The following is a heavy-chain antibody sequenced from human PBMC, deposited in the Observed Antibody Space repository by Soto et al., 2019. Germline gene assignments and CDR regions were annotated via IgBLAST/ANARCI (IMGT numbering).Heavy chain of an antibody. V-gene: IGHV3-23*01. D-gene: IGHD2-2*01. CDR3: AKRTVVVPAVLGFDY. Sequence: GGSLRLSCAASGFAFSSDSMTWVRQAPGKGLEWVSVISGSSNTIYYADSVKGRFTISRDNSKNTLYLQMNSLRAEDTAVYYCAKRTVVVPAVLGFDYWGQGTLVTVSS. J-gene: IGHJ4*02. CDR2: ISGSSNTI. CDR1: GFAFSSDS.